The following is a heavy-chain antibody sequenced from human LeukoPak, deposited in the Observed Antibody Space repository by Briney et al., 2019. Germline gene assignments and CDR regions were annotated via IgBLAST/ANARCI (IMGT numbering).Heavy chain of an antibody. CDR1: GYTFTGYY. V-gene: IGHV1-2*02. Sequence: GASVKVSCKASGYTFTGYYMHWVRQAPGQGLEWMGWINPNSGGTNYAQKFQGRVTMTRDTSISTAYMELGRLRSDDTAVYYCARYCSSTSCYLNSFQHWGQGTLVTVSS. D-gene: IGHD2-2*01. J-gene: IGHJ1*01. CDR3: ARYCSSTSCYLNSFQH. CDR2: INPNSGGT.